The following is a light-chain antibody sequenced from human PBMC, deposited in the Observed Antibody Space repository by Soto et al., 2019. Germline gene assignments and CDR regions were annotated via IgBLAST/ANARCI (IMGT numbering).Light chain of an antibody. CDR1: SSDVGGYNY. V-gene: IGLV2-14*01. CDR3: SSYTSSSTYV. Sequence: QSALTQPASVSGSPGQSIAISCTGTSSDVGGYNYVSWYQQHPGKAPKLMISEVSNRPSGVSNRFSGSKSGNTASLTISGLHSEDETDYYCSSYTSSSTYVFGTGTKLTVL. J-gene: IGLJ1*01. CDR2: EVS.